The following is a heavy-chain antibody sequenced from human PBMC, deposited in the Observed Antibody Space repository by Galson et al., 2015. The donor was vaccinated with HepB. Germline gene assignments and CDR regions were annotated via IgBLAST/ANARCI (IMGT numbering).Heavy chain of an antibody. CDR1: GGTFSSYA. Sequence: SVKVSCKASGGTFSSYAISWVRQAPGQGLEWMGGIIPIFGIANYAQKFQGRVTITADKSTSTAYMELSSLRSEDTAVYYCARHSSGYYIKPPFDYWGQGTLVTVSS. V-gene: IGHV1-69*10. CDR2: IIPIFGIA. CDR3: ARHSSGYYIKPPFDY. J-gene: IGHJ4*02. D-gene: IGHD3-22*01.